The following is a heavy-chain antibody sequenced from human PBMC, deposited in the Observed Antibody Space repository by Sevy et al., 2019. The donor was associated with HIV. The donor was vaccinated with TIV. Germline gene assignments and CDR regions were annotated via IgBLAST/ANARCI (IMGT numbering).Heavy chain of an antibody. Sequence: SETLSLTCTVSGGSISSSSYYWGWIRQPPGKGLEGFGSIYYSGSTYYNPSLKSRVTISVDTSKNQFSLKLSSVTAADTAVYYCARHDVVVVLGYGMDVWGQGTTVTVSS. CDR2: IYYSGST. CDR3: ARHDVVVVLGYGMDV. J-gene: IGHJ6*02. V-gene: IGHV4-39*01. CDR1: GGSISSSSYY. D-gene: IGHD2-2*01.